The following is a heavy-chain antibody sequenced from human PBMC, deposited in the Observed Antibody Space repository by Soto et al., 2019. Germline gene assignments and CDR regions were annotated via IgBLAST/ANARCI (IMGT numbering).Heavy chain of an antibody. CDR1: GGSISSGGYY. V-gene: IGHV4-31*03. CDR2: IYYSGST. D-gene: IGHD2-15*01. Sequence: SETLSLTCTVSGGSISSGGYYWSWIRQHPGKGLEWIGYIYYSGSTYYNPSLKSRVTISVDTSKNQFSLKLSSVTAADTAVYYCARVGARGNNYFDYWGQGTLVTVSS. CDR3: ARVGARGNNYFDY. J-gene: IGHJ4*02.